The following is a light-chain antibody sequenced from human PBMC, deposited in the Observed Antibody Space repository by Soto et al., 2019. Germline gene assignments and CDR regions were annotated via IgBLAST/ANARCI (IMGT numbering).Light chain of an antibody. CDR3: QQVQGFPFT. CDR1: QDITSY. V-gene: IGKV1-9*01. J-gene: IGKJ5*01. Sequence: DIQITQSPSTLSASVGDRVTITCRASQDITSYVAWYQQQPEKAPKLLIFATSKLQSGVPSRFSGSGSGTEFTLTISSLQPEDFATYYCQQVQGFPFTFGPGTRLEIK. CDR2: ATS.